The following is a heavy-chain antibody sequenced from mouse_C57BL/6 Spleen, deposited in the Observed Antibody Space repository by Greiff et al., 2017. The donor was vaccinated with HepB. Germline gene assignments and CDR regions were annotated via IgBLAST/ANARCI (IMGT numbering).Heavy chain of an antibody. J-gene: IGHJ1*03. V-gene: IGHV2-2*01. CDR3: ARNSDYYGSSYRYFDV. CDR2: IWSGGST. CDR1: GFSLTSYG. Sequence: QVHVKQSGPGLVQPSQSLSITCTVSGFSLTSYGVHWVRQSPGKGLEWLGVIWSGGSTDYNAAFISRLSISKDNSKSQVFLKMNSLQADDTAIYYCARNSDYYGSSYRYFDVWGTGTTVTVSS. D-gene: IGHD1-1*01.